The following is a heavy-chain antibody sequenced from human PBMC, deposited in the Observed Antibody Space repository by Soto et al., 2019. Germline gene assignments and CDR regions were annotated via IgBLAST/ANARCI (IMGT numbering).Heavy chain of an antibody. V-gene: IGHV4-34*01. CDR2: INHSGST. CDR1: GGSFSGYY. CDR3: ARGWGRIFDY. J-gene: IGHJ4*02. Sequence: QVQLQQWGAGLLKPSETLSLTCAVYGGSFSGYYWNWIRQPPGKGLEWIGEINHSGSTNYNPSLXSGSPIXXDTSKNQFSLKLSSVTAADTAVYYCARGWGRIFDYWGQGTLVTVSS. D-gene: IGHD7-27*01.